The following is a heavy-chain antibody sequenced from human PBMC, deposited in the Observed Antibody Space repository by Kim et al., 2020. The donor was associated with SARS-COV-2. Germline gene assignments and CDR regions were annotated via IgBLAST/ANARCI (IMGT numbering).Heavy chain of an antibody. Sequence: GGSLRLSCAASGFTFSSYWMSWGRQAPGKGLEWVANIKQDGSEKYYVDSVKGRFTISRDNAKNSLYLQMNSLRAEDTAVYYCARVPVLWFGESNYYFDYWGQGTLVTVSS. J-gene: IGHJ4*02. V-gene: IGHV3-7*03. CDR1: GFTFSSYW. CDR3: ARVPVLWFGESNYYFDY. CDR2: IKQDGSEK. D-gene: IGHD3-10*01.